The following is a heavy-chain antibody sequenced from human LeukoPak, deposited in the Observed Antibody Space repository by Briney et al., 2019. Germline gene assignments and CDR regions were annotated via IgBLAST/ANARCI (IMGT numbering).Heavy chain of an antibody. D-gene: IGHD5-18*01. CDR2: IFPSGGEI. Sequence: PGGSLRLSCAASGFTFSTFAVLWVRQPPGKGLEWVSSIFPSGGEIHYADSVRGRFTISRDNSKSILSLQMNSLRAEDTAIYYCATYRQVLLPFESWGQGTLVTVSS. CDR1: GFTFSTFA. V-gene: IGHV3-23*01. CDR3: ATYRQVLLPFES. J-gene: IGHJ4*02.